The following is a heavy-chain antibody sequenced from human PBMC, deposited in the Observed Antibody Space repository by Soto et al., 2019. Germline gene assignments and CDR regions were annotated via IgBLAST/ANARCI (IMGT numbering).Heavy chain of an antibody. CDR1: GFTFSSYA. CDR2: ISGSGLST. J-gene: IGHJ4*02. D-gene: IGHD6-13*01. V-gene: IGHV3-23*01. Sequence: EVQLLESGGGLVQPGGSLRLSCAASGFTFSSYAMSWVRQAPGKGLEWVSAISGSGLSTYYADSVKGRFTISRDNSKNTLYLQMNSLRPEDTAVYYCANGRGPYCSSWVREDYWGQGTLVTVSS. CDR3: ANGRGPYCSSWVREDY.